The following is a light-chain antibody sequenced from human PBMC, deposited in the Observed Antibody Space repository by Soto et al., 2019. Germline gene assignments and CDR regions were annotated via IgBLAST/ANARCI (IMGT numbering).Light chain of an antibody. Sequence: ELVLTQSPGTLSLSPGERATLSCRASQSVRSSYLAWYQQKPGQAPRLLIYGASSRATGIPDRFSGSGSGTDFTLTISRLEPEDFAVFYCQQYDSSPYTFGQGTKLEIK. CDR2: GAS. CDR1: QSVRSSY. J-gene: IGKJ2*01. V-gene: IGKV3-20*01. CDR3: QQYDSSPYT.